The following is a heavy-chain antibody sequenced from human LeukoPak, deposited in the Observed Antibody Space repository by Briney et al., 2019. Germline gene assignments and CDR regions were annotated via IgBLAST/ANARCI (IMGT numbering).Heavy chain of an antibody. CDR3: ARDQKDYYDSSGYYP. Sequence: ASVKVSCKASGYTFTGYYMHWVRQAPGQGLVWMGRINPNSGGTNYAQKFQGRVTMTRDTSISTAYMELSRLRSDDTAVYYCARDQKDYYDSSGYYPWGQGTLVTVSS. V-gene: IGHV1-2*06. J-gene: IGHJ5*02. CDR1: GYTFTGYY. D-gene: IGHD3-22*01. CDR2: INPNSGGT.